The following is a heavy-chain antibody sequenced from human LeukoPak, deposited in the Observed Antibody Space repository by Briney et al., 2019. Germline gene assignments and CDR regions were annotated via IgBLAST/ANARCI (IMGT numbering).Heavy chain of an antibody. Sequence: GGSLRLSCAASGFTVSSNYMSWARQAPGKGLEWVSVIYSGGSTYYADSVKGRFTISRDNSKNTLYLQMNSLRAEDTAVYYCARDPLRVDTAMVTGDYWGQGTLVTVSS. D-gene: IGHD5-18*01. CDR2: IYSGGST. J-gene: IGHJ4*02. CDR1: GFTVSSNY. V-gene: IGHV3-66*01. CDR3: ARDPLRVDTAMVTGDY.